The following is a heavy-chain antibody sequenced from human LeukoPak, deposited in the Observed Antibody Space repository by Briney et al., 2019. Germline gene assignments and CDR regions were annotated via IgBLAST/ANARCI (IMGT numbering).Heavy chain of an antibody. J-gene: IGHJ5*02. CDR1: GYTFTSYD. CDR2: MNPNSGNT. CDR3: ARDPSCSGGSCYSEFDP. D-gene: IGHD2-15*01. V-gene: IGHV1-8*01. Sequence: GASVKVSCKASGYTFTSYDINWVRQATGQGLEWMGWMNPNSGNTGYAQKFQGRVTMTRNTSISTAYMELSSLRSEDTAVYYCARDPSCSGGSCYSEFDPWGQGTLVTVSS.